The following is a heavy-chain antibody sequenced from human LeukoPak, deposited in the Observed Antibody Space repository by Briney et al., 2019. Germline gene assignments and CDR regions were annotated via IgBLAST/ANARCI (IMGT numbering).Heavy chain of an antibody. J-gene: IGHJ4*02. V-gene: IGHV3-21*01. CDR1: GFTFSSYS. D-gene: IGHD6-6*01. Sequence: GGSLRLSCAASGFTFSSYSMNWVRQAPGKGLEWVSSISSSSSYIYYADSVKGRFTISRYNAKNSLYLQMNSLRAEDTAVYYCARDSGYSSSSEGDYWGQGTLVTASS. CDR2: ISSSSSYI. CDR3: ARDSGYSSSSEGDY.